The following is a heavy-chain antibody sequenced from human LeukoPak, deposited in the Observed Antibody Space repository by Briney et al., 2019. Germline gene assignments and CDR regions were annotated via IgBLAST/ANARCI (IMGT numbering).Heavy chain of an antibody. J-gene: IGHJ4*02. CDR1: VYTFIDYN. V-gene: IGHV1-2*02. CDR3: ARAGGYYYETRGYRQILPYFDY. Sequence: SVKVSCKASVYTFIDYNIHWVRQAPGQALEWMGWINPNSGGTIYAQKFQASVTMTTETSISTASMALSGLSSDDPAVYYCARAGGYYYETRGYRQILPYFDYWGQGTLVTVSS. D-gene: IGHD3-22*01. CDR2: INPNSGGT.